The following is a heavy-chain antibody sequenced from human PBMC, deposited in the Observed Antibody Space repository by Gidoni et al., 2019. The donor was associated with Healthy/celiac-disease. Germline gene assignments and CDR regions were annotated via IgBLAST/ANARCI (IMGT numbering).Heavy chain of an antibody. CDR1: GFTFSSYA. J-gene: IGHJ3*02. V-gene: IGHV3-30-3*01. Sequence: QVQLVEFGGGVVQPGRSLRLSCAASGFTFSSYAMHWVRQAPGKGLEWVAVISYDGSNKYYADSVKGRFTISRDNSKNTLYLQMNSLRAEDTAVYYCARVVGSGSYSDAFDIWGQGTMVTVSS. CDR2: ISYDGSNK. CDR3: ARVVGSGSYSDAFDI. D-gene: IGHD3-10*01.